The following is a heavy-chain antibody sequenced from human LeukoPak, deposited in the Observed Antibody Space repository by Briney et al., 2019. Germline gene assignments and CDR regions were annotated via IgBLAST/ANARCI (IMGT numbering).Heavy chain of an antibody. CDR3: AHSKRGGGYYINAFAV. J-gene: IGHJ3*01. D-gene: IGHD1-26*01. CDR2: SYSGGNA. V-gene: IGHV4-59*01. Sequence: PSETLSLPCTVSGASTSAYYWSWIRQPPGKGLEWIGYSYSGGNANYNPSLKTRVTISIDTSENQSSLRLTSVTAADTAVYFCAHSKRGGGYYINAFAVWGQGTLVTISS. CDR1: GASTSAYY.